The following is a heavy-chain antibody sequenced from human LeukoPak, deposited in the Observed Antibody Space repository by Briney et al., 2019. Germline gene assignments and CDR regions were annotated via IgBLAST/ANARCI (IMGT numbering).Heavy chain of an antibody. V-gene: IGHV4-59*01. D-gene: IGHD6-13*01. Sequence: KPSETLSLTCTVSGGSISSYHWSWIRQPPGKGLEWIGYIYYSGSTNYNPSLKSRVTISVDTSKNQCSLKVSSVTAADTAVYYCARVSSSSWIFDSWGQGTLVTVAS. CDR2: IYYSGST. CDR3: ARVSSSSWIFDS. J-gene: IGHJ4*02. CDR1: GGSISSYH.